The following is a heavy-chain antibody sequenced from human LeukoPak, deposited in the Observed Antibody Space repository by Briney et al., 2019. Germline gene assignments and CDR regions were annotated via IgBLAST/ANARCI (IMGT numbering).Heavy chain of an antibody. D-gene: IGHD6-13*01. V-gene: IGHV3-23*01. CDR3: AKDGSSGIAATADALDI. J-gene: IGHJ3*02. Sequence: PGGSLRLSCAASGFTFNTYAMSWVRQAPGKGLEWVSAISGGGATSYYADSVEGRFTISRDNSKNTLYLQMNSLRAEDTAIYYCAKDGSSGIAATADALDIWGQGTMVTVSS. CDR1: GFTFNTYA. CDR2: ISGGGATS.